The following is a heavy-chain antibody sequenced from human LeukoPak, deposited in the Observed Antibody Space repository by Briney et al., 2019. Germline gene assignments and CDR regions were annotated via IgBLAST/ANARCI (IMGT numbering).Heavy chain of an antibody. CDR2: INPNSGGT. Sequence: ASVKVSCKASGYTFTGYYIHWVRQAPGQGLEWMGWINPNSGGTNYIQKFQGRVTMTRDTSISTAYMELSRLRSDDTAVYYCARDLRRDCSSTSCYSKGLDPWGQGTLVTVSS. V-gene: IGHV1-2*02. CDR1: GYTFTGYY. CDR3: ARDLRRDCSSTSCYSKGLDP. J-gene: IGHJ5*02. D-gene: IGHD2-2*01.